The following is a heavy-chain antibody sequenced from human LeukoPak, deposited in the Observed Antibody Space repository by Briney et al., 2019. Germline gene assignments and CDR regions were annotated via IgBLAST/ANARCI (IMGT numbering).Heavy chain of an antibody. J-gene: IGHJ4*02. CDR2: INPNSGGT. D-gene: IGHD4-17*01. V-gene: IGHV1-2*02. Sequence: ASVKVSSKASGYTFTGYYMHWVRQAPGQGLEWMGWINPNSGGTNYAQKFQGRVTMTRDTSISTAYMELSRLRSDDTAVYYCARDRSAGTVTTSYWGQGTLVTVSS. CDR3: ARDRSAGTVTTSY. CDR1: GYTFTGYY.